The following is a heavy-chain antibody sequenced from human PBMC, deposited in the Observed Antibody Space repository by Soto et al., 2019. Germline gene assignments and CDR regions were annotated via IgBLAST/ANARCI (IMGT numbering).Heavy chain of an antibody. CDR3: ARDGGYDILTGYLDC. D-gene: IGHD3-9*01. CDR1: GYTFNSYT. Sequence: GASVKVSCKASGYTFNSYTTHWARQAPGQRLEWMGWINVGTGDTKYSQRFQGRVTITRDTSANIVYMELSSLRSEDTAVYYCARDGGYDILTGYLDCWGQGTLVTVSS. V-gene: IGHV1-3*01. CDR2: INVGTGDT. J-gene: IGHJ4*02.